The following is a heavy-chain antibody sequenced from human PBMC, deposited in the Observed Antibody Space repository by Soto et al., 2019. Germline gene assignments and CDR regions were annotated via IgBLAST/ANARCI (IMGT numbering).Heavy chain of an antibody. CDR1: GGSFSGYY. CDR2: INHSGST. D-gene: IGHD6-13*01. V-gene: IGHV4-34*01. J-gene: IGHJ4*02. Sequence: GPGPQTPSETLSLTCAVYGGSFSGYYWSWIRQPPGKGLEWIGEINHSGSTNYNPSLKSRVTISVDTSKNQFSLKLSSVTAADTAVYYCARAQQLGPRGVVGYWGQGTLVTVPS. CDR3: ARAQQLGPRGVVGY.